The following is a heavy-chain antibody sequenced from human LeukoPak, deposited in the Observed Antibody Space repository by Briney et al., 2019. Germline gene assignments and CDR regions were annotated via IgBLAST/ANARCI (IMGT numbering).Heavy chain of an antibody. CDR2: IYHSGST. V-gene: IGHV4-30-2*01. D-gene: IGHD6-13*01. CDR1: GGSISSGGYS. J-gene: IGHJ4*02. Sequence: SETLSLTCAVSGGSISSGGYSWGWIRQPPGKGLEWIGYIYHSGSTYYNPSLKSRVTISVDRSKNQFSLKLSSVTAADTAVYYCAKGEQQLADYWGQGTLVTVSS. CDR3: AKGEQQLADY.